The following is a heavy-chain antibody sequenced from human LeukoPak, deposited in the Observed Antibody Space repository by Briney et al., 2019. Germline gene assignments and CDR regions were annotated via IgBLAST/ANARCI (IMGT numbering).Heavy chain of an antibody. V-gene: IGHV4-31*03. CDR1: GGSISSGGYY. Sequence: SQTLSLTCTVSGGSISSGGYYWSWIRQHPGKGLEWIGYIYYSGSTYYNPSLKSRVTISVDTSKNQFSLKLSSVTAADTAVYYCARRGAVPIEYLEYWGQGTLVTVSS. CDR2: IYYSGST. D-gene: IGHD6-19*01. CDR3: ARRGAVPIEYLEY. J-gene: IGHJ1*01.